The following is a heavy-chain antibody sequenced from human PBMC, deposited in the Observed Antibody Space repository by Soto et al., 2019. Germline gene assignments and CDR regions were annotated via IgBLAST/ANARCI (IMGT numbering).Heavy chain of an antibody. J-gene: IGHJ6*02. CDR2: IRASGSLT. V-gene: IGHV3-23*01. CDR1: GFTFSNYD. Sequence: EVQLLESGGGLIQPGGSLRLSCGASGFTFSNYDMTWVRQAPGKGLEWVSTIRASGSLTYYADSVTGRFTVSRDNSKSTLYLQMNSLRADDTAVYYCATDFRNGLGHLYSWGQGTTVTVSS. CDR3: ATDFRNGLGHLYS. D-gene: IGHD3-3*01.